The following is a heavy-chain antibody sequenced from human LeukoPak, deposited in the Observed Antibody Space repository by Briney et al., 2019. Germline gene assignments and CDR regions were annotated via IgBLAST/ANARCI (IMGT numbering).Heavy chain of an antibody. Sequence: ASVKVSCKASGGTFSSYAISWVRQAPGQGLEWMGGIIPIFGTANYAQKFQGRVTITADKSTSTAYMELSSLRSEDTAVYYCARRIDRGCGSMFDPWGQGTLVTVSS. CDR3: ARRIDRGCGSMFDP. J-gene: IGHJ5*02. CDR2: IIPIFGTA. CDR1: GGTFSSYA. D-gene: IGHD1-26*01. V-gene: IGHV1-69*06.